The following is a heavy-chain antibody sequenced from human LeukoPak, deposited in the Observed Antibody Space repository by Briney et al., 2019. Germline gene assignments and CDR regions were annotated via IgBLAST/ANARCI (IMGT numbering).Heavy chain of an antibody. CDR3: ASAHNYYGSGSYYNRYYYYYYMDV. J-gene: IGHJ6*03. CDR2: ISAYNGNT. CDR1: GYTFTSYG. D-gene: IGHD3-10*01. Sequence: GASVKVSCKASGYTFTSYGISWVRQAPGQGLEWMGWISAYNGNTNYAQKLQGRVTMTTDTSTSTAYMELRSLRSDDTAVYYCASAHNYYGSGSYYNRYYYYYYMDVWGKGATVTVSS. V-gene: IGHV1-18*01.